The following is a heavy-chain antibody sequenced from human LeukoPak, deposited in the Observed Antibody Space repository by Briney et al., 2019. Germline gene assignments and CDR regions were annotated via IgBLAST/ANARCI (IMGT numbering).Heavy chain of an antibody. CDR3: AMEGYSGNYPAY. CDR2: ISSSSSYI. D-gene: IGHD1-26*01. Sequence: GGSLRLSCAAPGFTFSTYSMNWVRQAPGKGLEWVSSISSSSSYIYYADSVKGRFTISRDNAKNSLYLQMNSLRAEDTAVYYCAMEGYSGNYPAYWGQGTLVTVSS. V-gene: IGHV3-21*01. CDR1: GFTFSTYS. J-gene: IGHJ4*02.